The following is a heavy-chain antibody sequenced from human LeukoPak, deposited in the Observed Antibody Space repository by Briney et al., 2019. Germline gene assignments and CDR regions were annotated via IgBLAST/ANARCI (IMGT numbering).Heavy chain of an antibody. CDR1: GGTFSSYA. CDR2: IIPILGIA. CDR3: AKVELSASGGELDP. Sequence: ASVKVSCKASGGTFSSYAISWVRQAPGQGLEWMGRIIPILGIANYAQKFQGRVTITADKSTSTAYMELSSLRSEDTAVYYCAKVELSASGGELDPWGQGTLVIVSS. J-gene: IGHJ5*02. D-gene: IGHD3-16*02. V-gene: IGHV1-69*04.